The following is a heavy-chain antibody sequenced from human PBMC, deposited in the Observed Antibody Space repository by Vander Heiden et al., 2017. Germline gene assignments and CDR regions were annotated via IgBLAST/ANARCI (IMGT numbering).Heavy chain of an antibody. J-gene: IGHJ4*02. V-gene: IGHV4-39*01. CDR3: ASVFSVVINY. D-gene: IGHD2-21*01. CDR2: IYYSGST. Sequence: QLQLQESGPGLVKPSETLSLTCTVSGGSISSNTYYWGWIRQPPGKGLEWIGSIYYSGSTYYNPSLKSRVTISVATSKNQFSLKLSSVTAADTAVYYCASVFSVVINYWGQGTLVTVSS. CDR1: GGSISSNTYY.